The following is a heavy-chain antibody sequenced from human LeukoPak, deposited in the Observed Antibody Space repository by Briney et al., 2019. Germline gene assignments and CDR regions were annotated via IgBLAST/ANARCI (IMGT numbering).Heavy chain of an antibody. J-gene: IGHJ3*02. V-gene: IGHV3-53*01. CDR2: IYSGGST. CDR3: ARDLPSYDYVWGSYRHDAFGI. D-gene: IGHD3-16*02. CDR1: GFTVSSNY. Sequence: PGGSLRLSCAASGFTVSSNYMSWVRQAPGKGLEWVSVIYSGGSTYYADSVKGRFTISRDNSKNTLYLQMNSLRAEDTAVYYCARDLPSYDYVWGSYRHDAFGIWGQGTMVTVSS.